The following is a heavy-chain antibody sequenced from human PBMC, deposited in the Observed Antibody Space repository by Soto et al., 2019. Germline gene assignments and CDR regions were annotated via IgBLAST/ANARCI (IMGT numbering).Heavy chain of an antibody. J-gene: IGHJ6*02. D-gene: IGHD3-3*01. Sequence: GGSLRLSCAASGFTFSSYGMHWVRQAPGKGLEWVAVISYDGSNKYYADSVKGRFTISRDNSKNTLYLQMNSLRAEDTAVYYCAKDHTIFGVVTGSYYGMDVWGQGTTVTVSS. CDR2: ISYDGSNK. V-gene: IGHV3-30*18. CDR3: AKDHTIFGVVTGSYYGMDV. CDR1: GFTFSSYG.